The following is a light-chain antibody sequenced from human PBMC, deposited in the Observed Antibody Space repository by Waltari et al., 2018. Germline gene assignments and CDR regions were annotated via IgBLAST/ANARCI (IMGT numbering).Light chain of an antibody. Sequence: DIQMTQSPSSLSASVGDRVTITCRASQTISNYLNWYQQKPGKAPKLLIYTTSTLQSGVPSRFSGSGSGTDCTLTISSLQPEDFATYYCQQSYRSPRTFGQG. CDR1: QTISNY. CDR3: QQSYRSPRT. J-gene: IGKJ1*01. V-gene: IGKV1-39*01. CDR2: TTS.